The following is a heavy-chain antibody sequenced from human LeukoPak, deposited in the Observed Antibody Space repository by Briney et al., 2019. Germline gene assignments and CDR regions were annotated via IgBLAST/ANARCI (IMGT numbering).Heavy chain of an antibody. CDR1: GFTFSSHS. CDR3: ARDQRYCSSSSCPWEPFDY. CDR2: ISSSSRTI. D-gene: IGHD2-2*01. J-gene: IGHJ4*02. V-gene: IGHV3-48*04. Sequence: GGSLRLSCAASGFTFSSHSMNWVRQAPGKGLEWVSYISSSSRTIHYADSVKGRFTISRDNAKNSLYLQMNSLRAEDTAVYYCARDQRYCSSSSCPWEPFDYWGQGTLVTVSS.